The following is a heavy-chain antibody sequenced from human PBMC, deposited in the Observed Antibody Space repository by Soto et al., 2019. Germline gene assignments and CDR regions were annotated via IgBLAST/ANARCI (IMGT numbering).Heavy chain of an antibody. CDR1: GYTFTSYG. J-gene: IGHJ4*02. CDR3: AGDGYFDP. V-gene: IGHV1-18*01. Sequence: QVQLVQSGAEVKKPGDSVRVSCKASGYTFTSYGIGWVRQAPGQGLEWMGWISANNGNTKYAQKVQGRVTMTTDARKSTAYMEIRSLRSDDAAVYYCAGDGYFDPWGQGTLVIVSS. CDR2: ISANNGNT.